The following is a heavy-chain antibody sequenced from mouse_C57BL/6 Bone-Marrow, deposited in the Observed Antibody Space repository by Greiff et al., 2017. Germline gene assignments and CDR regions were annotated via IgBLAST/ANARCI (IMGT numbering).Heavy chain of an antibody. CDR3: ARRGFPYYAMDY. Sequence: EVKLVESGGGLVKPGGSLKLSCAASGFTFSSYTMSWVRQTPETRLEWVATISGGGGNTYYPDSVKGRFTISRDNAKNTLYLQMSSLRSEDTAVYYCARRGFPYYAMDYWGQGTSVTVSS. V-gene: IGHV5-9*04. CDR1: GFTFSSYT. CDR2: ISGGGGNT. J-gene: IGHJ4*01.